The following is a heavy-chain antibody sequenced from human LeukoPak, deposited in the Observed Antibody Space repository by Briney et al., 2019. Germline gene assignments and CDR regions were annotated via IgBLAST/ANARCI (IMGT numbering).Heavy chain of an antibody. D-gene: IGHD3-3*01. J-gene: IGHJ5*02. Sequence: SVKVSCKASGGTFSSYAISWVRQAPGQGLEWMGRIIPIFGTANYAQKFQGRVTITADESTSTAYMELSSLRSEDTAVYYCARGPTGWGYDFWSGYYPDWFDPWGQGTLVTVSS. V-gene: IGHV1-69*13. CDR2: IIPIFGTA. CDR1: GGTFSSYA. CDR3: ARGPTGWGYDFWSGYYPDWFDP.